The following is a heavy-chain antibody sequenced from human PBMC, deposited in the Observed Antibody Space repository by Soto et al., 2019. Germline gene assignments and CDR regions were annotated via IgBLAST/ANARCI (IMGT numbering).Heavy chain of an antibody. CDR1: GFTFSSYS. CDR3: ARGGDWGYYDSSGYPFDP. Sequence: PGGSLRLSCAASGFTFSSYSMNWVRQAPGKGLEWVSSISSSSSYIYYADSVKGRFTISRDNAKNSLYLQMNSLRAEDTAVYYCARGGDWGYYDSSGYPFDPWGQGTLVTVPS. D-gene: IGHD3-22*01. V-gene: IGHV3-21*01. CDR2: ISSSSSYI. J-gene: IGHJ5*02.